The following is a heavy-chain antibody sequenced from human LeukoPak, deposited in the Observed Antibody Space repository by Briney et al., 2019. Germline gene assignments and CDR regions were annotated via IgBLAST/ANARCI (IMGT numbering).Heavy chain of an antibody. CDR3: TKAVGGGRDVYDV. CDR2: IFVSVAHS. CDR1: RITFGHHG. D-gene: IGHD3-16*01. J-gene: IGHJ3*01. V-gene: IGHV3-23*01. Sequence: PGGSLRLSCVAYRITFGHHGMNWLRQAQGKGLEWVSSIFVSVAHSYYSDSVKGRFTISKDTSRDTFYLKMQSLRAEDSAYYYCTKAVGGGRDVYDVWGQGTRVIVSS.